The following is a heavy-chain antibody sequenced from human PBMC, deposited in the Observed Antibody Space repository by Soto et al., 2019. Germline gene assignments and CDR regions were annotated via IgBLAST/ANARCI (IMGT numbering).Heavy chain of an antibody. V-gene: IGHV4-30-2*01. J-gene: IGHJ4*02. CDR3: ARAMITVTTFDY. CDR1: GGSISSGGYS. CDR2: IYHSGST. D-gene: IGHD4-17*01. Sequence: PSETLSLTCAVSGGSISSGGYSWSWIRQPPGKGLEWIGYIYHSGSTYYNPSLKSRVTISVDRSKNQFFLKLTSVTAADTAVYYCARAMITVTTFDYWGQGTLVTVSS.